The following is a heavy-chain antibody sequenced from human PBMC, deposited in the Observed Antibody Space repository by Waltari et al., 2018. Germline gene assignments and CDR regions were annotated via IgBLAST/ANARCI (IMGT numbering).Heavy chain of an antibody. D-gene: IGHD3-16*02. CDR2: ISFGGSNK. V-gene: IGHV3-30*03. CDR3: AIITFGGVIVNSP. CDR1: GFTFSNYA. Sequence: QVQLVESGGGVVQPGSSLRLSCATSGFTFSNYAMHWVRQAPGKGLEWVAAISFGGSNKYYADSVKGRFTISRDNSKSTLYLQMNSLRPEDMAVYYCAIITFGGVIVNSPWGQGTLVTVSS. J-gene: IGHJ5*02.